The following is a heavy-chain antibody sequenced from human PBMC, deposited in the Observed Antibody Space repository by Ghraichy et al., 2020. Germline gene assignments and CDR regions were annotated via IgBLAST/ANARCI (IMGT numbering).Heavy chain of an antibody. Sequence: ASVKVSCKASGYTFTSYGISWVRQAPGQGLEWMGWISAYNGNTNYAQKLQGRVTMTTDTSTSTAYMELRSLRSDDTAVYYCAREWLLTNYYYYYMDVWGKGTTVTVSS. J-gene: IGHJ6*03. D-gene: IGHD3-22*01. V-gene: IGHV1-18*01. CDR3: AREWLLTNYYYYYMDV. CDR1: GYTFTSYG. CDR2: ISAYNGNT.